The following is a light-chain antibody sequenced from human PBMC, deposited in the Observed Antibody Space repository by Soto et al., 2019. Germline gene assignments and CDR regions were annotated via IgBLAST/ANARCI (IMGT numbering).Light chain of an antibody. Sequence: EIVLTQSPATLSLFPGERATLSCRASQSVTSYLAWYQQKPRQAPRLLIYDASTRATGIPARFSGSGFGTDFTLTINSLETEDFAVYYCQQRFIWPPITFGQGTRLEIK. J-gene: IGKJ5*01. CDR3: QQRFIWPPIT. V-gene: IGKV3-11*01. CDR2: DAS. CDR1: QSVTSY.